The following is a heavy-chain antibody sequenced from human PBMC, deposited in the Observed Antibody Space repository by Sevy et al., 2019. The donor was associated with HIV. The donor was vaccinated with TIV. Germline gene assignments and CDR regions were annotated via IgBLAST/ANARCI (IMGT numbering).Heavy chain of an antibody. J-gene: IGHJ6*02. D-gene: IGHD3-10*01. V-gene: IGHV4-4*07. Sequence: SETLSLTCTVSGGSISSYYWSWIRQPAGKGLEWIGRIYTSGSTNYNPSLKSRVTMSVETSKNQFSLKRSSVTAADTAVYYCARGLGFGKPTYYYYGMDVWGQGTTVTVSS. CDR3: ARGLGFGKPTYYYYGMDV. CDR1: GGSISSYY. CDR2: IYTSGST.